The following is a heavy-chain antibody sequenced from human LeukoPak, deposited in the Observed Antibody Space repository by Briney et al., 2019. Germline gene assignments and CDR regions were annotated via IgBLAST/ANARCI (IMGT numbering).Heavy chain of an antibody. V-gene: IGHV3-9*01. J-gene: IGHJ4*02. Sequence: PGRSLRLSCAASGFTFDDYAMHWVRQAPGKGLEWVSGISWNSGSIGYADSVKGRFTISRDNAKNSLYPQMNSLRAEDTALYYCANLIDYWGQGTLVTVSS. CDR2: ISWNSGSI. CDR1: GFTFDDYA. CDR3: ANLIDY.